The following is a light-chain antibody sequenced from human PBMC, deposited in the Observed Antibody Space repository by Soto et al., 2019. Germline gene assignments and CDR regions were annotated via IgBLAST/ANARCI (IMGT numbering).Light chain of an antibody. V-gene: IGKV3-15*01. J-gene: IGKJ1*01. Sequence: EIVMTQSPATLSVSPGEGATLSCRASQNVNSNLAWYQQKPGQTPRLLIYGASTRATGIPVRFSATGSGTEFTLTISSLQSEDFAVYYCQQYHNWPPWTFGQGTKVEIK. CDR3: QQYHNWPPWT. CDR2: GAS. CDR1: QNVNSN.